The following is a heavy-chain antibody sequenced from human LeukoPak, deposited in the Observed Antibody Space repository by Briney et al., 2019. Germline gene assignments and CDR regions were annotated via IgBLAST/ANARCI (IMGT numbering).Heavy chain of an antibody. Sequence: SGXTLXHPTPPLTLTCTFSGLSLSTSGVGVGWMGQPAGKDLEWLALSYWDDDKRYNTSMKRRQTITQETGKKQVVLKMTNMDPVDTATYYCAHSAVAGTIDYWGQGTLVTVSS. V-gene: IGHV2-5*02. D-gene: IGHD6-19*01. CDR3: AHSAVAGTIDY. J-gene: IGHJ4*02. CDR2: SYWDDDK. CDR1: GLSLSTSGVG.